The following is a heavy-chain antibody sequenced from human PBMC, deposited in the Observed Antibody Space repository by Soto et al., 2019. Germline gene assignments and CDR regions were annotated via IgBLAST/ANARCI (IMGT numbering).Heavy chain of an antibody. D-gene: IGHD6-25*01. V-gene: IGHV3-13*01. CDR1: GFTFSVYD. Sequence: GGSLRLSCTASGFTFSVYDMHWVRQTTGKGLEWVSSISTAGDTYYPGSVQGRSIISRENDKNSLYLQMKSLRAEDTAVYYCAREAADCMDVWGQGTTVTVSS. CDR3: AREAADCMDV. CDR2: ISTAGDT. J-gene: IGHJ6*02.